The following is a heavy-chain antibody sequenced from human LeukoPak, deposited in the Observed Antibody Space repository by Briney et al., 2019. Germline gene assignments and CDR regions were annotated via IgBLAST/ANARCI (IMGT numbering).Heavy chain of an antibody. J-gene: IGHJ4*02. D-gene: IGHD1-26*01. V-gene: IGHV3-21*01. CDR1: GFTFTTYW. CDR2: ISSSSSYI. CDR3: ARDGAVGATNY. Sequence: GGSLRLSCAASGFTFTTYWMNWVRQAPGKGLEWVSSISSSSSYIYYADSVKGRFTISRDNAKNSLYLQMNSLRAEDTAVYYCARDGAVGATNYWGQGTLVTVSS.